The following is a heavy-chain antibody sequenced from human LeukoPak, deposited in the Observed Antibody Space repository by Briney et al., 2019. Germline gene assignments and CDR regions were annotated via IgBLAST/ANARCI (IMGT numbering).Heavy chain of an antibody. J-gene: IGHJ4*02. CDR2: MNPNSGNT. CDR1: GYTFTSYD. D-gene: IGHD4-17*01. Sequence: GASVKVSCKASGYTFTSYDFNWVRQATGQGLEWMGWMNPNSGNTGYAQKFQGRVTMTRDTSISTAYMELSRMRSDDTAVYYCAREFSDTVSYTGGLDYWGQGTLVIVSS. CDR3: AREFSDTVSYTGGLDY. V-gene: IGHV1-8*01.